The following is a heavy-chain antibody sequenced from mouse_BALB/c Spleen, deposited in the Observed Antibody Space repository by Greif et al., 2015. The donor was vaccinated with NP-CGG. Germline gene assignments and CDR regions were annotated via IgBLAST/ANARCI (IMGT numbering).Heavy chain of an antibody. CDR2: IWAGGSA. CDR3: ARERSMITYYFDY. D-gene: IGHD2-4*01. J-gene: IGHJ2*01. Sequence: VKVEESGPGLVAPSQSLSITCTVSGFSLTSYGVHWVRQPPGKGLEWLGVIWAGGSANYNSALMSRLSISKDNSKSXVFLKMNSLQTDDTAMYYCARERSMITYYFDYWGQGTTLTVSS. CDR1: GFSLTSYG. V-gene: IGHV2-9*02.